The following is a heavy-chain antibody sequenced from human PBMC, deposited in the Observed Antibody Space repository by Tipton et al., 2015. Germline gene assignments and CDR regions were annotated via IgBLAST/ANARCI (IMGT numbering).Heavy chain of an antibody. Sequence: TLSLTCAVSAYSISSDYYWGWIRQPPGKGLEWIGSISHSGNTYYNPPLNSRVSISVDTSKNQFSLRLNSVTATDTAVYYCARELRGNSDSGSGDYWGQGTLVTVSS. D-gene: IGHD3-10*01. V-gene: IGHV4-38-2*02. CDR1: AYSISSDYY. J-gene: IGHJ4*02. CDR2: ISHSGNT. CDR3: ARELRGNSDSGSGDY.